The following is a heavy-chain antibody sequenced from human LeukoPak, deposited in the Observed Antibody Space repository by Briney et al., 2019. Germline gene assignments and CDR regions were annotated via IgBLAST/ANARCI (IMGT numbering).Heavy chain of an antibody. V-gene: IGHV4-59*01. CDR3: ARDRPGGSTLDY. CDR1: RGSFSGYY. J-gene: IGHJ4*02. CDR2: IYYTGIT. D-gene: IGHD2-15*01. Sequence: SDTLSLTCAVYRGSFSGYYWSWIRQPPGKGLEWIGYIYYTGITNYNPSLKSRVTISVDTSKNQFSLKLSSVTAADTAVYYCARDRPGGSTLDYWGQGTLVTVSS.